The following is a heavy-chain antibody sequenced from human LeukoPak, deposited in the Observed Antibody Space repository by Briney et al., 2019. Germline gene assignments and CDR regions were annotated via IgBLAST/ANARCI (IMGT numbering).Heavy chain of an antibody. CDR2: IRSKAYGGTT. J-gene: IGHJ4*02. CDR1: GFTFGDYA. D-gene: IGHD3-3*01. CDR3: TREAASYDFWSGYSKGEYYFDY. Sequence: GGSLRLSCTASGFTFGDYAMSWFRQAPGKGLEWVGFIRSKAYGGTTEYAASVKGRFTISRDDSKSIAYLQMNSLKTEDTAVYYCTREAASYDFWSGYSKGEYYFDYWGQGTLVTVSS. V-gene: IGHV3-49*03.